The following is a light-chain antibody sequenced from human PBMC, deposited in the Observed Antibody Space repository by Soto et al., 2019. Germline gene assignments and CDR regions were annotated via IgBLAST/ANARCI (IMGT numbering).Light chain of an antibody. Sequence: QSVLTQPPSASGIPGQRVTISCSGSSSNIGSNTVNWYQQLPGTAPKLLTYNNNQRPSGVPDRFSGSKSGTSASLAISGLQSEDEADYHCAGWDDSLNGVVFGGGTKVTVL. J-gene: IGLJ2*01. CDR1: SSNIGSNT. CDR3: AGWDDSLNGVV. V-gene: IGLV1-44*01. CDR2: NNN.